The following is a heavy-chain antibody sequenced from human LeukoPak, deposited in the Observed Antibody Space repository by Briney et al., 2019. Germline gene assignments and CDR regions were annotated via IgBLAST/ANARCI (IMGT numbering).Heavy chain of an antibody. CDR2: INADGGTK. V-gene: IGHV3-64*01. Sequence: SGGSLRLSCAASGFSFSKSGMHWVRQAPGKGLEYVSSINADGGTKYYANSVKGRFTISRDNSKNTLYLQMGNVRPDDTAVYYCASLDMSEIYWGQGTLVTVSS. J-gene: IGHJ4*02. CDR1: GFSFSKSG. D-gene: IGHD2-15*01. CDR3: ASLDMSEIY.